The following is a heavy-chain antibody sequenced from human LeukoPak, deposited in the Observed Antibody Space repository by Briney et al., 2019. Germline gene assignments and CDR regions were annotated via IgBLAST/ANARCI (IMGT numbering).Heavy chain of an antibody. CDR2: IYYSGST. J-gene: IGHJ4*02. CDR1: GGSISSGGYY. V-gene: IGHV4-31*03. Sequence: SQTLSLTCTVSGGSISSGGYYWSWIRQHPGKGLEWIGYIYYSGSTYYNPSLKSRVTISVDTSKNQFTLKLSSVTAADTAVYYCARDADHDYIDYWGQGTLVTVSS. CDR3: ARDADHDYIDY.